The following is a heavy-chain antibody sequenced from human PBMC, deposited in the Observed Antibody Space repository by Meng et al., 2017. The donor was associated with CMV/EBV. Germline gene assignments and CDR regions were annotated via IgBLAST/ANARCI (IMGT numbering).Heavy chain of an antibody. D-gene: IGHD3-10*01. J-gene: IGHJ5*02. CDR1: GGTFSSYA. CDR2: IIPIFGTA. CDR3: ARRGSYYGSGSYYNWFDP. V-gene: IGHV1-69*12. Sequence: VQLVEAGAKVKKPGVSWKVSCKASGGTFSSYAISWVRQAPGQGLEWMGGIIPIFGTANYAQKFQGRVTITADESTSTAYMELSSLRSEDTAVYYCARRGSYYGSGSYYNWFDPWGQGTLVTVSS.